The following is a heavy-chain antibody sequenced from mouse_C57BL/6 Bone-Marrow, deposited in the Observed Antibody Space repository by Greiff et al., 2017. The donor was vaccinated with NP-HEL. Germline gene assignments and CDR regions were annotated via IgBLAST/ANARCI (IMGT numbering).Heavy chain of an antibody. V-gene: IGHV5-6*01. J-gene: IGHJ4*01. CDR1: GFTFSSYG. CDR2: ISSGGSYT. CDR3: ARHVLRYPYYYAMDY. Sequence: EVQLVESGGDLVKPGGSLKLSCAASGFTFSSYGMSWVRQTPDKRLEWVATISSGGSYTYYPDSVKGRFTISRDNAKNTLYLQMSSLKSEDTAMYYCARHVLRYPYYYAMDYWGQGTSVTVSS. D-gene: IGHD1-1*01.